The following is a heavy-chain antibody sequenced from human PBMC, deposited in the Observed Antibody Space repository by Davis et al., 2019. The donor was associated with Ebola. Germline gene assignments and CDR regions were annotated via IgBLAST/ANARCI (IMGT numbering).Heavy chain of an antibody. CDR1: GFTFSGSA. Sequence: GGSLRLSCAASGFTFSGSAMHWVRQAPGKGLEYVSAISSNGGSTYYANSVKGRFTISRDNSKNTLYLQMGSLRAEDMAVYYCARGVAAAYFDYWGQGTLVTVSS. V-gene: IGHV3-64*01. CDR2: ISSNGGST. D-gene: IGHD6-13*01. CDR3: ARGVAAAYFDY. J-gene: IGHJ4*02.